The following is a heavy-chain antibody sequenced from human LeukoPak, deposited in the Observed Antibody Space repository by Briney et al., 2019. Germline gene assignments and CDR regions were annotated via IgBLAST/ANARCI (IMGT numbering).Heavy chain of an antibody. Sequence: SQTLSLTCTVSGGSISSGDYYWGWIRQPPGKGLEWIGSIYYSGSTYYNPSLKSRVTISVDTSKNQSSLKLSSVTAADTAVYYCARRIVVVPAASGHYYYYMDVWGKGTTVTVSS. CDR1: GGSISSGDYY. D-gene: IGHD2-2*01. CDR3: ARRIVVVPAASGHYYYYMDV. J-gene: IGHJ6*03. V-gene: IGHV4-39*01. CDR2: IYYSGST.